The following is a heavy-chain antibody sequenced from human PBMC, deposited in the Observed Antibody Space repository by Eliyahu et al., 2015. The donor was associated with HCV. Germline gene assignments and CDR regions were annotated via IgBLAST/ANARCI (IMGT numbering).Heavy chain of an antibody. J-gene: IGHJ5*02. Sequence: QVQLQESGPGLVKPSETLSLTCTVSGGPITTYYWSLIRQPPGTGLEXIWDIPYRGSTNHNPPLKSXXTISVDTSKXQFSLNLTSVTAADTAMYYCASGGGGIAVTGTGGWFDPWGQGTLVTVSS. CDR3: ASGGGGIAVTGTGGWFDP. CDR1: GGPITTYY. V-gene: IGHV4-59*01. D-gene: IGHD6-19*01. CDR2: IPYRGST.